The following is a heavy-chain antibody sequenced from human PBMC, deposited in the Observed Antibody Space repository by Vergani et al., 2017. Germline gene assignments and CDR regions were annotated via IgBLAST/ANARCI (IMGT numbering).Heavy chain of an antibody. CDR3: ARAVRYCSSTSCSRRYYYYMDV. D-gene: IGHD2-2*01. CDR1: GYTFTSYD. Sequence: QVQLVQSGAEVKKPGASVKVSCKASGYTFTSYDINWVRQATGQGLEWMGWMNPNSGNTGYAQKFQGRVTMTRNTSISTAYMELSSLRYEDTAVYYCARAVRYCSSTSCSRRYYYYMDVWGKGTTVAVSS. V-gene: IGHV1-8*01. J-gene: IGHJ6*03. CDR2: MNPNSGNT.